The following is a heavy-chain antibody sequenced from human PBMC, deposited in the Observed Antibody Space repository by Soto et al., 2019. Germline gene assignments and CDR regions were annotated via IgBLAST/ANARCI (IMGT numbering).Heavy chain of an antibody. V-gene: IGHV3-48*03. Sequence: GGSLRLSCVAAEFTFSSYEMNWVRQAPGKGLEWVSYISSSGSTIYYSDSVKGRFTISRDNAKKSLYLQMNSLRAEDTAVYYCVRFGGAAAGPGDYWGQGTLVTVSS. CDR2: ISSSGSTI. D-gene: IGHD6-13*01. CDR1: EFTFSSYE. J-gene: IGHJ4*02. CDR3: VRFGGAAAGPGDY.